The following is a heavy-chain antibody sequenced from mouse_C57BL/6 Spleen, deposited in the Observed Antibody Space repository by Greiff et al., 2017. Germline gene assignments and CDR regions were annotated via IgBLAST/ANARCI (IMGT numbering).Heavy chain of an antibody. CDR3: ARWDGAF. J-gene: IGHJ3*01. D-gene: IGHD4-1*01. CDR2: IYPRNGNT. Sequence: QVQLQQSGAELARPGASVKLSCKASGYTFTSYGISWVKQRTGQGLEWIGEIYPRNGNTYYNEKFKGKATLTADKSSSPAYMELSSLTSMDSAVYFCARWDGAFWGPGTSVTVSA. CDR1: GYTFTSYG. V-gene: IGHV1-81*01.